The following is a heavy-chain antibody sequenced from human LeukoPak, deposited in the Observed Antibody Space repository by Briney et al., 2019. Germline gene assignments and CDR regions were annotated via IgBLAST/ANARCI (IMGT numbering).Heavy chain of an antibody. CDR2: INPNSGGT. CDR1: GYTFTSYG. Sequence: ASVKVSCKASGYTFTSYGISWVRQAPGQGLEWMGWINPNSGGTNYAQKFQGRVTMTRDTSISTAYMELSRLRSDDTAVYYCARDPQELSPGYWGQGTLVTVSS. CDR3: ARDPQELSPGY. D-gene: IGHD1-26*01. J-gene: IGHJ4*02. V-gene: IGHV1-2*02.